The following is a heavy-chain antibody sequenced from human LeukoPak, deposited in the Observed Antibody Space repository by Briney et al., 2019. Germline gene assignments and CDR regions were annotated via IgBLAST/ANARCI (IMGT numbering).Heavy chain of an antibody. D-gene: IGHD2-15*01. CDR1: GFTFRSYG. CDR2: IRSDGGDK. Sequence: GGSLRLSCEASGFTFRSYGMHWVRQAPGKGLEWVAFIRSDGGDKFYADSVKGRFTISRDNSKNTLYLQMNSLRAEDTAVFYCAKSGLNRFDYWGQGTLVTVSS. CDR3: AKSGLNRFDY. V-gene: IGHV3-30*02. J-gene: IGHJ4*02.